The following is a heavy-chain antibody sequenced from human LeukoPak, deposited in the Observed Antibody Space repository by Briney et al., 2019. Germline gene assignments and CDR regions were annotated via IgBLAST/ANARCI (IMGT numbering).Heavy chain of an antibody. Sequence: ASVKVSCKASGYTFTGYYMHWVRQAPGQGLEWMGWINPNSGGTNYAQKFQGRVTMTRDTSISTAYMELSRLRSDDTAVYYCARAPGGYSYAEEGGWFDPWGQGTLVTVSS. J-gene: IGHJ5*02. CDR2: INPNSGGT. CDR3: ARAPGGYSYAEEGGWFDP. D-gene: IGHD5-18*01. V-gene: IGHV1-2*02. CDR1: GYTFTGYY.